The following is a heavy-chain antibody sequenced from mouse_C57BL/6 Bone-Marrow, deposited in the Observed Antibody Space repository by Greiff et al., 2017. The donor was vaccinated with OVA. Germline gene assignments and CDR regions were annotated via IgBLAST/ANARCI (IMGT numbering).Heavy chain of an antibody. CDR1: GYTFTGYW. J-gene: IGHJ2*01. D-gene: IGHD4-1*01. CDR3: ASPSWDMNFDY. CDR2: ILPGSGST. Sequence: QVQLQQSGAELMKPGASVKLSCKATGYTFTGYWIEWVKQRPGHGLEWIGEILPGSGSTNYNEKIKGKATFTADTNSNTAYMKVSSLAAKDSAIYDCASPSWDMNFDYWGQGTTLTVSS. V-gene: IGHV1-9*01.